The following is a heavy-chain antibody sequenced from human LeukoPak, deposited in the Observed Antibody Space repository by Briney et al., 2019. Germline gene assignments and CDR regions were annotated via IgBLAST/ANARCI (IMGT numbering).Heavy chain of an antibody. V-gene: IGHV1-2*02. CDR3: ARGGVRITMVRGVIITSLGYFDY. D-gene: IGHD3-10*01. Sequence: ASVKVSCTASGYTFTGYYMHWVRQAPGQGLEWMGWINPNSGGTNYAQKFQGRVTMTRDTSISTAYMELSRLRSDDTAVYYCARGGVRITMVRGVIITSLGYFDYWGQGTLVTVSS. J-gene: IGHJ4*02. CDR2: INPNSGGT. CDR1: GYTFTGYY.